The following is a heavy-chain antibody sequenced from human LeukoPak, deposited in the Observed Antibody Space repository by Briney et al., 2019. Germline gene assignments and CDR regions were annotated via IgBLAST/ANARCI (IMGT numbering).Heavy chain of an antibody. CDR1: GGSFSGYY. J-gene: IGHJ5*02. V-gene: IGHV4-34*01. CDR3: ARGRSRYNWNYGAWWFDP. Sequence: SETLSLTCAVYGGSFSGYYWSWLRQPPGKGLEWIGEINHSGSTNYNPSLKSRVTISVDTSKNQFSLKLSSVTAADTAVYYCARGRSRYNWNYGAWWFDPWGQGTLVTVSS. D-gene: IGHD1-7*01. CDR2: INHSGST.